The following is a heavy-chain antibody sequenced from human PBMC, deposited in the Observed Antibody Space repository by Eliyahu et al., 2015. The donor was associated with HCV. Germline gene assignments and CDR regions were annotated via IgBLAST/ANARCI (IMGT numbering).Heavy chain of an antibody. CDR2: ISGSGGST. J-gene: IGHJ4*02. D-gene: IGHD3-10*01. Sequence: EVQLLESGGGLVQPGGSLRLXCAASGFTFSSYAMSWVRQAPGKGVEWVSAISGSGGSTYYADSVKGRFTISRDNSKNTLYLQMNSLRAEDTAVYYCAKDKYGSGSYPDYWGQGTLVTVSS. CDR3: AKDKYGSGSYPDY. CDR1: GFTFSSYA. V-gene: IGHV3-23*01.